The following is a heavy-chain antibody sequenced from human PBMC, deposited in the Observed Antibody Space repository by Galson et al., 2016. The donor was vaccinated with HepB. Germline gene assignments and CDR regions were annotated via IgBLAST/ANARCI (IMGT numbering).Heavy chain of an antibody. Sequence: SLRLSCAASGFTFHDYGLAWVRQAPGKRLEWVSGINWNGASARYIDSVKGRFTISRDNSKNTLYLQMNSLRADDTATYYRAKEMTTVQSFGMDVWGQGTPVTVSS. CDR1: GFTFHDYG. CDR2: INWNGASA. CDR3: AKEMTTVQSFGMDV. V-gene: IGHV3-20*04. J-gene: IGHJ6*02. D-gene: IGHD4-11*01.